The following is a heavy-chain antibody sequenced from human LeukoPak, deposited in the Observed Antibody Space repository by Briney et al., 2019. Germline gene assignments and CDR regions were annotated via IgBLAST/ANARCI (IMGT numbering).Heavy chain of an antibody. D-gene: IGHD6-6*01. CDR3: ARHASSSSWFDP. Sequence: AGESLKTSCKGSGYSFTTYWISWVRQMPGKGLEWMGRIDPSDSYTNYSPSFQGHVTISADKSISTAYLQWSSLKASDTAMYYCARHASSSSWFDPWGQGTLVTVSS. V-gene: IGHV5-10-1*01. CDR2: IDPSDSYT. CDR1: GYSFTTYW. J-gene: IGHJ5*02.